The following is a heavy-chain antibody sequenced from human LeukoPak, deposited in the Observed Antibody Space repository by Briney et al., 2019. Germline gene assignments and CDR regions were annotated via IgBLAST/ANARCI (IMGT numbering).Heavy chain of an antibody. CDR3: ARGPPFGESDY. CDR2: INPNSGGT. J-gene: IGHJ4*02. V-gene: IGHV1-2*02. CDR1: GFTFTDYY. Sequence: GASVKVPCKASGFTFTDYYLHWVRQAPGQGLEWMGWINPNSGGTNYAQRFQGRVTMTRDTSISAAYMEFSGVTSDDTAVYYCARGPPFGESDYWGQGTLVVVSS. D-gene: IGHD3-10*01.